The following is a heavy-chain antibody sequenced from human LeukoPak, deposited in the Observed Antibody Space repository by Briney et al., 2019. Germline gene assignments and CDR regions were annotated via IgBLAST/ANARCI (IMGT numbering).Heavy chain of an antibody. CDR3: ARPQTMGSSSPLGY. CDR2: TYYSGRT. CDR1: GGSISSYY. J-gene: IGHJ4*02. V-gene: IGHV4-59*01. D-gene: IGHD2-2*01. Sequence: TSSETLSLTCTVSGGSISSYYWIWIRQPPGKGLEWIGDTYYSGRTNYNPSLKSRVTTSLDTSKNQISLKLSSVTAADTAVYYCARPQTMGSSSPLGYWGQGTLVTVSS.